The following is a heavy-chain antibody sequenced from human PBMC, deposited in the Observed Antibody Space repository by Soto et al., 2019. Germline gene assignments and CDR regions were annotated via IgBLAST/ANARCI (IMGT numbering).Heavy chain of an antibody. CDR2: IYSGGST. Sequence: GGSLRLSCAASGFTVSSNYMSWVRQAPGKGLEWVSVIYSGGSTYYADSVKGRFTISRDNSKNTLYLQMNSLRAEDTAVYYCASLLGYCSGGSCSNYYYGMDVWGQGTTVTVSS. V-gene: IGHV3-66*02. D-gene: IGHD2-15*01. J-gene: IGHJ6*02. CDR1: GFTVSSNY. CDR3: ASLLGYCSGGSCSNYYYGMDV.